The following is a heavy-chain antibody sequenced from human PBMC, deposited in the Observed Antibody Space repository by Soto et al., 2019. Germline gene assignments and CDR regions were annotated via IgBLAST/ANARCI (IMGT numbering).Heavy chain of an antibody. CDR2: IIPISGTT. D-gene: IGHD2-8*01. V-gene: IGHV1-69*01. Sequence: KVSCKASGDVFRSYGINWVRQAPGPGLEWMGGIIPISGTTNYAQKFQGRVTITADESTDTVYMELSRLRSEDTAVYFCARVRCFNGLCHTADYGMDGRGQGTTVTVAS. CDR1: GDVFRSYG. CDR3: ARVRCFNGLCHTADYGMDG. J-gene: IGHJ6*02.